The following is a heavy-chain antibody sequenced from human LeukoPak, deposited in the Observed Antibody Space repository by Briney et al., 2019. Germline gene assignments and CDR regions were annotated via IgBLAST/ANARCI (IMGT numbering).Heavy chain of an antibody. J-gene: IGHJ4*02. V-gene: IGHV3-30-3*01. Sequence: GGSLRLSCAASGFTFSSYTVHWVRQAPGRGLQWVAVISYDERNIYYADSVKGRFTISRDSSKNTLYLQMNSLRAEDTALYYCAREETSGWYSYWGQGTLVTVSS. CDR3: AREETSGWYSY. CDR2: ISYDERNI. D-gene: IGHD6-19*01. CDR1: GFTFSSYT.